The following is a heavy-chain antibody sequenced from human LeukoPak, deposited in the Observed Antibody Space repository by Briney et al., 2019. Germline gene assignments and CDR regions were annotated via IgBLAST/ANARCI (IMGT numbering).Heavy chain of an antibody. CDR3: ARDSYKKNYGPGINWFDP. Sequence: ASVKVSCKASGGTFSSYAISWVRQAPGQGLEWMGRIIPILGIANYAQKFQGRVAITADKSTSTAYMELSSLRSEDTAVYYCARDSYKKNYGPGINWFDPWGQGTLVTVSS. CDR1: GGTFSSYA. V-gene: IGHV1-69*04. J-gene: IGHJ5*02. D-gene: IGHD3-10*01. CDR2: IIPILGIA.